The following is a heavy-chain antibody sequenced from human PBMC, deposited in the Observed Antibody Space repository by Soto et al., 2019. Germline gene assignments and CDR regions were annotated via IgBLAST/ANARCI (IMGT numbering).Heavy chain of an antibody. Sequence: ASVKVSCKASGYTFTSYGISWVRQAPGQGLEWMGWISAYNGNTNYAQKLQGRVTMTTDTSTSTAYMELRSLRSDDTAVYYCARYSSDCTNGVCYFDNYYYYGMDVWGQGTTVTVSS. CDR1: GYTFTSYG. V-gene: IGHV1-18*01. J-gene: IGHJ6*02. CDR2: ISAYNGNT. CDR3: ARYSSDCTNGVCYFDNYYYYGMDV. D-gene: IGHD2-8*01.